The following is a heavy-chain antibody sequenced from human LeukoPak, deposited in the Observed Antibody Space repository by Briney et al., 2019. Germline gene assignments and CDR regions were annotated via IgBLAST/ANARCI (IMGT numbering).Heavy chain of an antibody. V-gene: IGHV1-8*01. CDR1: GYTFTSYD. Sequence: ASVEVSCKASGYTFTSYDINWVRQATGQGLEWMGWMNPNSGNTGYAQKFQGRVTMTRNTSISTAYMELSSLRSEDTAVYYCARDNGNDYDGIYGDAFDIWGQGTMVTVSS. CDR3: ARDNGNDYDGIYGDAFDI. J-gene: IGHJ3*02. CDR2: MNPNSGNT. D-gene: IGHD4-17*01.